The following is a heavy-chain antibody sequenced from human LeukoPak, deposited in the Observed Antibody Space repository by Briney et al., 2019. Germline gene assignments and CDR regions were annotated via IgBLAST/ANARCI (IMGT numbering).Heavy chain of an antibody. D-gene: IGHD1-1*01. CDR2: IYYSGST. CDR1: GGSISSSSYY. J-gene: IGHJ3*02. Sequence: SETLSLTCTVSGGSISSSSYYWGWIRQPPGKGLEWIGSIYYSGSTYYNPSLKSRATISVDTSKNQFSLKLSSVTAADTAVYYRARVSRTQLELGDAFDIWGQGTMVTVSS. CDR3: ARVSRTQLELGDAFDI. V-gene: IGHV4-39*07.